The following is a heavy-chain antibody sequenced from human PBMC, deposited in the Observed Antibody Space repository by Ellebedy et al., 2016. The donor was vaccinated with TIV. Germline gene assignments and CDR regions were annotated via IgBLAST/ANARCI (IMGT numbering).Heavy chain of an antibody. CDR2: MNPNSGNT. Sequence: AASVKVSCKASGYTFTSYDINWVRQATGQGLEWMGWMNPNSGNTGYAQKFQGRVTMTRNTSISTAYMELSRLRSEETAVYYCARGEQILRFGELFRNKDYYYYYMDVWGKGTTVTVSS. D-gene: IGHD3-10*01. CDR1: GYTFTSYD. J-gene: IGHJ6*03. CDR3: ARGEQILRFGELFRNKDYYYYYMDV. V-gene: IGHV1-8*01.